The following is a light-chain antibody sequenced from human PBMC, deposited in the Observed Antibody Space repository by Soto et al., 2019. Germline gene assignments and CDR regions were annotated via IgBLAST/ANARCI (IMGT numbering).Light chain of an antibody. CDR3: QHYNSYSEA. J-gene: IGKJ1*01. CDR2: KAS. V-gene: IGKV1-5*03. CDR1: QPLXSW. Sequence: IRLTQSASTLSGSVGERVTITCRASQPLXSWLGWYQQKPGKAPKILXYKASTLKSGVPSRLSGSGSGKEFTLTISSLQPDDFATYYCQHYNSYSEAVGQGTKVDIK.